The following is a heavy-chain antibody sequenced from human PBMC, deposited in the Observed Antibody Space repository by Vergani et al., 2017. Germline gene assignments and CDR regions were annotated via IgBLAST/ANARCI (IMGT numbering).Heavy chain of an antibody. D-gene: IGHD6-19*01. CDR2: IHSSGTT. V-gene: IGHV4-61*02. Sequence: QVQLHESGPGLVKPSQTLSLTCTVSGGSITSGSFYWSWIRQPAGKGLEWIGRIHSSGTTNYNPSLKSRVTLSVDTSKNQFSLKLSSVTAADTAVYYCAKHGGWPYFDYWGQGTLVTVSS. CDR3: AKHGGWPYFDY. J-gene: IGHJ4*02. CDR1: GGSITSGSFY.